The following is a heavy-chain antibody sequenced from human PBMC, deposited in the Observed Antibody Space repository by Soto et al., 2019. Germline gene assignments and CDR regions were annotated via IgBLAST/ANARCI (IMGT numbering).Heavy chain of an antibody. Sequence: VQLLESGGGLVQPGGSLRLSCAASGFAFSSYAISWVRQAPGQGLEWMGGIIPIFGTANYAQKFQGRVTITADKSTSTAYMELSSLRSEDTAVYYCAREQERGAGRYGMDVWGQGTTVTVSS. D-gene: IGHD3-10*01. V-gene: IGHV1-69*06. CDR3: AREQERGAGRYGMDV. J-gene: IGHJ6*02. CDR1: GFAFSSYA. CDR2: IIPIFGTA.